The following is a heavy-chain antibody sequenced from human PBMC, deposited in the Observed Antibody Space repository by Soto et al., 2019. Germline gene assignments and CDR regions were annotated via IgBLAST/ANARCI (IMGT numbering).Heavy chain of an antibody. CDR2: IYTSGST. D-gene: IGHD6-19*01. Sequence: PSETLSFTCTVSGGSISSYYWSWIRQPAGKGLEWIGRIYTSGSTNYNPSLKSRVTMSVDTSKNQFSLKLSSVTAADTAVYYCARDLLQQWLVSSGFDPWGQGTLVTVSS. CDR3: ARDLLQQWLVSSGFDP. V-gene: IGHV4-4*07. CDR1: GGSISSYY. J-gene: IGHJ5*02.